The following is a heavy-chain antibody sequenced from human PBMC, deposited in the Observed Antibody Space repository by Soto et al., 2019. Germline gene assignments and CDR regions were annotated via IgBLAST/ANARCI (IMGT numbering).Heavy chain of an antibody. CDR3: ARATPSLSNWFDP. J-gene: IGHJ5*02. V-gene: IGHV4-34*01. Sequence: SETLSLTCAFYGGSFSGYYWSWIRQPPGKGLEWIGEINHSGSTNYNPSLKSRVTISVDTSKNQSSLKLSSVTAADTAVYYCARATPSLSNWFDPWGQGTLVTVSS. CDR1: GGSFSGYY. CDR2: INHSGST.